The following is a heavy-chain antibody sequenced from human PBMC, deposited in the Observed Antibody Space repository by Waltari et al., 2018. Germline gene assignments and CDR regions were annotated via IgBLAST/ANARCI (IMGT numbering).Heavy chain of an antibody. CDR1: GYTFTDYY. CDR3: ATTPAAGEAAGTGAWGWFDP. Sequence: EVQLVQSGAEVKKPGATVKISCKVSGYTFTDYYMHWVQQAPGKGLEWMGLGDSEDRETRHADKLQGRVTISADTSTDTAYRERSSLRSEDTAVYYCATTPAAGEAAGTGAWGWFDPWGQGTLATVSS. D-gene: IGHD6-13*01. V-gene: IGHV1-69-2*01. CDR2: GDSEDRET. J-gene: IGHJ5*01.